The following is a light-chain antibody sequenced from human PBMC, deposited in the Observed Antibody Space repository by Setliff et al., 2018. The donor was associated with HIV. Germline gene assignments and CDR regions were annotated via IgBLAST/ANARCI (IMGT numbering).Light chain of an antibody. Sequence: QSVLAQPASVSGSPGQSITISCTGTSRDVGGGSNYVSWYQQLPGKAPKLVIYDVSNRPSGVSDRFSGSKSGNTASLTISSLQADDEADYFCSSYTTSRTWVFGGGTK. J-gene: IGLJ3*02. V-gene: IGLV2-14*03. CDR3: SSYTTSRTWV. CDR1: SRDVGGGSNY. CDR2: DVS.